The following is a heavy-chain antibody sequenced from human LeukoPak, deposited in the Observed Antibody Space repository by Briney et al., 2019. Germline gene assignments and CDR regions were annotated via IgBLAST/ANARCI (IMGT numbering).Heavy chain of an antibody. J-gene: IGHJ6*02. CDR3: ARQWLQNYYYYYGMDV. Sequence: SETLSLTCAVYGGSFSGYYWSWIRQPPGKGLEWIGEINHSGSTNYNPSLKSRVTISVDTSKNQFSLKLSSVTAADTAVYYCARQWLQNYYYYYGMDVWGQGTTVTVSS. D-gene: IGHD6-19*01. V-gene: IGHV4-34*01. CDR1: GGSFSGYY. CDR2: INHSGST.